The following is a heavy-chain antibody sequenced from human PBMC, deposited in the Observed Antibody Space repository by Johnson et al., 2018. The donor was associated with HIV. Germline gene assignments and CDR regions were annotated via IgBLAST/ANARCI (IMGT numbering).Heavy chain of an antibody. CDR3: ARDGRDLVTRGSFDV. Sequence: QEKLVESGGGVVQPGRSLRLSCAASGFTFSSYAMHWVRQAPGKGLEWVAVISYDGSNKYYADSVKGRFTISRDNSKNTLYLQMNSMRAEDTAVYYCARDGRDLVTRGSFDVWGQGTGVTVSS. CDR1: GFTFSSYA. V-gene: IGHV3-30-3*01. J-gene: IGHJ3*01. D-gene: IGHD3-9*01. CDR2: ISYDGSNK.